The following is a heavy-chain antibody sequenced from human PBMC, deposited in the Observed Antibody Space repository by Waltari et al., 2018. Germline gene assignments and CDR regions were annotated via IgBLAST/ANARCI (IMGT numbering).Heavy chain of an antibody. CDR1: GYTFSNSG. J-gene: IGHJ4*02. D-gene: IGHD3-22*01. V-gene: IGHV1-18*01. CDR2: ISAYSGDT. CDR3: ARGEDSSGYNGPDI. Sequence: QVQLVQSGPELKKPGASVTVSCKTSGYTFSNSGITWVRQAPGQGLEWMGWISAYSGDTNYAPKLQDRLTMTTDMSTSTAYMELTTLRSDDTAVYFCARGEDSSGYNGPDIWGQGTLVSVSS.